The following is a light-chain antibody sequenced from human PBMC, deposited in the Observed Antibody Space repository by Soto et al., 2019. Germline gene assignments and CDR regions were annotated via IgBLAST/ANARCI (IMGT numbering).Light chain of an antibody. J-gene: IGKJ1*01. CDR2: GAS. Sequence: EIVLTQSPATLSVSPGATATLSCRANQSVNNNLAWYQQKPGQVPRVLIFGASTRATDIPARFSGSGSGTDFTLTIGSLQSEDFAVYHCQQYNNWPRTFGQGTKVDI. V-gene: IGKV3-15*01. CDR3: QQYNNWPRT. CDR1: QSVNNN.